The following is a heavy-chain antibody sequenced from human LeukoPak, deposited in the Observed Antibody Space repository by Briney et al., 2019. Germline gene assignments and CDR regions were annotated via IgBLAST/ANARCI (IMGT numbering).Heavy chain of an antibody. V-gene: IGHV1-2*02. Sequence: ASVKVSCKASGYILTDYYMHWVRQAAGQGLEWMEWINPNSGDTNYAQKFQGRVTMTRDTSISTVYMELRRLGYDDTAAYYCARGPLEYCSGGTCYSGRNWFDPWGQGTLVTVSS. CDR2: INPNSGDT. J-gene: IGHJ5*02. CDR1: GYILTDYY. CDR3: ARGPLEYCSGGTCYSGRNWFDP. D-gene: IGHD2-15*01.